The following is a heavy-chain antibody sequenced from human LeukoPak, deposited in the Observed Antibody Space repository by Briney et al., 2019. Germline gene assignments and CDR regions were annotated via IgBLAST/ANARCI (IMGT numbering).Heavy chain of an antibody. CDR3: ARPGLYYDILTA. V-gene: IGHV1-18*01. J-gene: IGHJ5*02. CDR1: GYTFTSYG. Sequence: GASVTVSSTASGYTFTSYGISWVRQAPGQALGWVGWISAYDGNTNHAQKLQGRVTMTTDTSTSTAYMELRSLRSDDTAVYYCARPGLYYDILTAWGQGTLVTVSS. D-gene: IGHD3-9*01. CDR2: ISAYDGNT.